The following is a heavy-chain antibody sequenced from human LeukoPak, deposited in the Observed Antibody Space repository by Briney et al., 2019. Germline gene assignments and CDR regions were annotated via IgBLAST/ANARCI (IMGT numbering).Heavy chain of an antibody. J-gene: IGHJ6*03. V-gene: IGHV5-51*01. Sequence: GESLKISCKGSGYLFTRKWIGWVRQMPGKGLEWMGIIYPGDSETRYSPSLQGQVTISADKSINTAYLQWRSLKASDTAMYFCARQINHYYYVDVWGKGTTVTVSS. CDR1: GYLFTRKW. CDR2: IYPGDSET. CDR3: ARQINHYYYVDV.